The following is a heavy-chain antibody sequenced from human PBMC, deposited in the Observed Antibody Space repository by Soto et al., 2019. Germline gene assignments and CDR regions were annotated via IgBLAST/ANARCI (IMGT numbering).Heavy chain of an antibody. CDR3: ARGYYGSGSYNKPYHGMDV. Sequence: PGSVKGRFAISRENAKNSLYLQMNSLRAGDTAVYYCARGYYGSGSYNKPYHGMDVWGRGTTVIVSS. J-gene: IGHJ6*02. V-gene: IGHV3-13*01. D-gene: IGHD3-10*01.